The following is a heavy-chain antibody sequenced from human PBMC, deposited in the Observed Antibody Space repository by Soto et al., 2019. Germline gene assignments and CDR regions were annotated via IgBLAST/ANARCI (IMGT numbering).Heavy chain of an antibody. CDR1: GGSISSGGYS. J-gene: IGHJ4*02. CDR3: ALRSMAVVQEY. Sequence: SETLSLTCAVSGGSISSGGYSWSWIRQPPGKGLEWIGYIYHSGSTYYNPSLKSRVTISVDRSKNQFSLKLSSVTAADTAVYYYALRSMAVVQEYWGQGTLVTVSS. CDR2: IYHSGST. D-gene: IGHD3-22*01. V-gene: IGHV4-30-2*01.